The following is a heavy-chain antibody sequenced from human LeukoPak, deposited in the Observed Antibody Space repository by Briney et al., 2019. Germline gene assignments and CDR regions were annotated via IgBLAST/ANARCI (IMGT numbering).Heavy chain of an antibody. CDR1: GFTFTKCA. Sequence: GGSLRLSCVASGFTFTKCAMSWIRQAPGKGLEWVAIITATGDAAYYADSVKGRFTISRDNSRNTVYMQMDSLRAEDTAIYYCAGDRNSDWYSPLDYWGQGSQVTVSP. J-gene: IGHJ4*02. D-gene: IGHD6-19*01. CDR2: ITATGDAA. V-gene: IGHV3-23*01. CDR3: AGDRNSDWYSPLDY.